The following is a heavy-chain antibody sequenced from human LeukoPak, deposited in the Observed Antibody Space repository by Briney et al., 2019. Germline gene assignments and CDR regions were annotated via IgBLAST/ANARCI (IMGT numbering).Heavy chain of an antibody. CDR3: ARTTKDTAMVVYYFDY. CDR2: IYYSGST. J-gene: IGHJ4*02. V-gene: IGHV4-59*01. Sequence: SETLSLTCTVSGGSISIYYWSWIRQPPGKGLEWIGYIYYSGSTNYNPSLKSRVTISVDTSKNQFSLKLSSVTAADTAVYYCARTTKDTAMVVYYFDYWGQGTLVTVSS. D-gene: IGHD5-18*01. CDR1: GGSISIYY.